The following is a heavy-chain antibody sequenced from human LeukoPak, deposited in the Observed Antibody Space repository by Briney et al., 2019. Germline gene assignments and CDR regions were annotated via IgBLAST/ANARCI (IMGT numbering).Heavy chain of an antibody. CDR1: GLTFRSYA. CDR2: ISGSVVRT. Sequence: GWSLSLSCAASGLTFRSYAMSCVRQAPAEGLEGVSAISGSVVRTYYAHPLKRRVTISRDSSKDTLYFQLNDLRSEYRARCGGCTYYTASVNGPFTISRANSKNTLYLQMTHLRTEDTAVYDSAKDLSDNRNDGRAFDIWGQGTMVTVSS. D-gene: IGHD2-21*01. V-gene: IGHV3-23*01. CDR3: CTYYTASVNGPFTISRANSKNTLYLQMTHLRTEDTAVYDSAKDLSDNRNDGRAFDI. J-gene: IGHJ3*02.